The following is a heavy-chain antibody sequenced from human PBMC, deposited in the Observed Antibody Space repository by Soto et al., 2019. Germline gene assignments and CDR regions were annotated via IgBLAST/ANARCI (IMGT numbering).Heavy chain of an antibody. J-gene: IGHJ3*02. CDR3: ARDSGYSYGFAFDI. CDR1: GFTFSSYA. Sequence: VGSLRLSCAASGFTFSSYAMHWVRQAPGKGLEWVAVISYDGSNKYYADSVKGRFTISRDNSKNTLYLQMNSLRAEDTVVYYCARDSGYSYGFAFDIWGQGTMVTVSS. V-gene: IGHV3-30-3*01. D-gene: IGHD5-18*01. CDR2: ISYDGSNK.